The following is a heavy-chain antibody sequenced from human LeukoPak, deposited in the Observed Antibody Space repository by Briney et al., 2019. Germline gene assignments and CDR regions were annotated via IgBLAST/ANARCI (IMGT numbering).Heavy chain of an antibody. CDR3: AIDGKSSGYSSGRAFDI. V-gene: IGHV1-46*01. CDR2: INPSGGST. D-gene: IGHD3-3*01. J-gene: IGHJ3*02. CDR1: GDTFTSYY. Sequence: ASVKVSCKASGDTFTSYYMHWVRQAPGQGLEWMGIINPSGGSTSYAQKFQGSVTMTRDTSTSTVYMELSSLRSEDTAVYYCAIDGKSSGYSSGRAFDIWGQGTMVTVSS.